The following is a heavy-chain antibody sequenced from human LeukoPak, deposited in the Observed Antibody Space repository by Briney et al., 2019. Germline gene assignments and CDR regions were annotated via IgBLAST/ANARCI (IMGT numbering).Heavy chain of an antibody. V-gene: IGHV3-7*05. D-gene: IGHD7-27*01. Sequence: GSLRLSCATCGFTFGSYSMTWVRDARGKALEWVANIKEDGSEKYYVDSVKGRFTISRDNAENSLYLQMNSLRAEDTAVYYCAKNWGYFDYWGQGILVTVSS. CDR3: AKNWGYFDY. CDR2: IKEDGSEK. J-gene: IGHJ4*02. CDR1: GFTFGSYS.